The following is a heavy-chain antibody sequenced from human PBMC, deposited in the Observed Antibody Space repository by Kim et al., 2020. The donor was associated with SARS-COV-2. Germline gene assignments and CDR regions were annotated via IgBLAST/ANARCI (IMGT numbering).Heavy chain of an antibody. D-gene: IGHD2-15*01. V-gene: IGHV3-30*04. CDR3: ARVPARQYCSGGSCYPDY. Sequence: GGSLRLSCAASGFTFSSYAMHWVRQAPGKGLEWVAVISYDGSNKYYADSVKGRFTISRDNSKNTLYLQMNSLRAEDTAVYYCARVPARQYCSGGSCYPDYWSQGTLVTGYS. CDR2: ISYDGSNK. J-gene: IGHJ4*02. CDR1: GFTFSSYA.